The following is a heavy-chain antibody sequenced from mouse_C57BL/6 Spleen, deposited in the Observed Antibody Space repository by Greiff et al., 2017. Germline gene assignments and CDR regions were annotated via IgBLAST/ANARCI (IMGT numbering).Heavy chain of an antibody. CDR2: INYDGSST. D-gene: IGHD1-1*01. CDR1: GFTFSDYY. Sequence: EVQRVESEGGLVQPGSSMKLSCTASGFTFSDYYMAWVRQVPEKGLEWVANINYDGSSTYYLDSLKSRFIISRDNAKNILYLQMSSLKSEDTATXCCARGLYYYGSSYWFAYWGQGTLVTVSA. CDR3: ARGLYYYGSSYWFAY. V-gene: IGHV5-16*01. J-gene: IGHJ3*01.